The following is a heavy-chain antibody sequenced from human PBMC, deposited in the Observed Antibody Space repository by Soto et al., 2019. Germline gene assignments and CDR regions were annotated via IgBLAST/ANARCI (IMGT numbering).Heavy chain of an antibody. CDR3: ARHNFWDSSLGDYYGMDV. CDR2: IYYSGST. D-gene: IGHD3-22*01. V-gene: IGHV4-30-4*01. Sequence: PSETLSLTCTVSGGSISSGDYYWSWIRQPPGKGLEWIGYIYYSGSTYYNPSLKSRVTISVDTSKNQFSLKLSSVTAADTAVYYCARHNFWDSSLGDYYGMDVWGQGTTVTVSS. CDR1: GGSISSGDYY. J-gene: IGHJ6*02.